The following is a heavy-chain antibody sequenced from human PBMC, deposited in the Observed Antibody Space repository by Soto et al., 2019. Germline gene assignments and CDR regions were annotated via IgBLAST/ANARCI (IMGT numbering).Heavy chain of an antibody. V-gene: IGHV1-3*05. CDR3: ATSDSAW. J-gene: IGHJ4*02. CDR1: GYIFADYA. Sequence: QVQIVQSGPEEKSPGASVRLSCTTSGYIFADYAIHWVRQAPGQGLEWVGWIKADNGDTRYSPKFQDRLTITRDISASTSYMELTGLRSADTGVFYCATSDSAWWGRGTLITVYS. CDR2: IKADNGDT.